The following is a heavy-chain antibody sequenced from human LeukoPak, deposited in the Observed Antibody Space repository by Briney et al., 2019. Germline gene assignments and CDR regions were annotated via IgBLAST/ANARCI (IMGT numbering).Heavy chain of an antibody. D-gene: IGHD2-15*01. Sequence: GASVKVSCKASGYTFTSYYMHWVRQAPGQGLEWMGIINPSGGSTSYAQKFQGRVTMTTDTSTSTAYMELRSLRSDDTAVYYCARDPSNVVVVVANGGYNWFDPWGQGTLVTVSS. J-gene: IGHJ5*02. CDR3: ARDPSNVVVVVANGGYNWFDP. CDR1: GYTFTSYY. CDR2: INPSGGST. V-gene: IGHV1-46*01.